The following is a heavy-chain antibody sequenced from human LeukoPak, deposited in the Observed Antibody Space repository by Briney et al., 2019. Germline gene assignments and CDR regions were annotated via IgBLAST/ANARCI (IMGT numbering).Heavy chain of an antibody. CDR3: AKDGAEYCTNGVCYDYFDY. CDR1: GFTFSSYA. V-gene: IGHV3-23*01. Sequence: PGGSLRLSCEASGFTFSSYAMSWVRQAPGKGLEWVSAISGSGGSTYYADSVKGRFTISRDNSKNTLYLQMNSLRAEDTAVYYCAKDGAEYCTNGVCYDYFDYWGQGTLVTVSS. D-gene: IGHD2-8*01. J-gene: IGHJ4*02. CDR2: ISGSGGST.